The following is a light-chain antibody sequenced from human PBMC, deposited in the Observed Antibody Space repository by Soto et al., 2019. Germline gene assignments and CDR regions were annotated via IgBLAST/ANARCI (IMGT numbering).Light chain of an antibody. CDR3: SSYAGAVA. V-gene: IGLV2-23*01. CDR2: EGS. J-gene: IGLJ2*01. Sequence: QSALTQPASVSGSPGQSITISCTGTSGDVGTYNLVSWYQHHPGKAPKLMIYEGSNRPSGVSHRFSGSQSGNTASLTISGLPAEDEADCYCSSYAGAVAFGGGTKLTVL. CDR1: SGDVGTYNL.